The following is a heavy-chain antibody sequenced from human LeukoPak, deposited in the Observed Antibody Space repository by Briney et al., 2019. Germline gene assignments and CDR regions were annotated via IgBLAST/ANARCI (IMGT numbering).Heavy chain of an antibody. Sequence: SETLSLTCAVYGGSFSGYYWSWIRQPPGKGLEWIGEINHSGSTNYNPSLKSRVTISVDTSKNQFSLKLSSVIAADTAVYYCARGGYYGSGSYYNVRTYWYFDYWGQGTLVTVSS. CDR3: ARGGYYGSGSYYNVRTYWYFDY. CDR1: GGSFSGYY. V-gene: IGHV4-34*01. CDR2: INHSGST. D-gene: IGHD3-10*01. J-gene: IGHJ4*02.